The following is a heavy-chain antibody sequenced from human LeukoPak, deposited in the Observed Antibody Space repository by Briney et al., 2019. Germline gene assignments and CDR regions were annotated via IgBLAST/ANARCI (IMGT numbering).Heavy chain of an antibody. V-gene: IGHV4-61*02. CDR2: IYTSGST. CDR3: ASTGYDFWSGYYGNFDY. Sequence: SQTLSLTCTVSGGSISSGSYYWSWIRQPAGKGLEWIGRIYTSGSTNYNPSLKSRVTISVDTSKNQFSLKLSSVTAADTAVYYCASTGYDFWSGYYGNFDYWGQGTLATVSS. CDR1: GGSISSGSYY. D-gene: IGHD3-3*01. J-gene: IGHJ4*02.